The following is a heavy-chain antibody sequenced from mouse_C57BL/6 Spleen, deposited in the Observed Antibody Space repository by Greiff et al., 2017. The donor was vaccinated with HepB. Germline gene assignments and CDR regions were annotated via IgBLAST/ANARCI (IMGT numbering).Heavy chain of an antibody. V-gene: IGHV1-82*01. CDR1: GYSFSSSW. CDR3: ARSGDGYYGP. Sequence: QVQLQQSGPELVKPGASVKISCKASGYSFSSSWMNWVKQRPGKGLEWIGRIYPGDGDTNYNGKFKGKAILTADKSSSTAYMQLSSLTSEDSAVFFCARSGDGYYGPWGQGTLVTVSA. CDR2: IYPGDGDT. J-gene: IGHJ3*01. D-gene: IGHD2-3*01.